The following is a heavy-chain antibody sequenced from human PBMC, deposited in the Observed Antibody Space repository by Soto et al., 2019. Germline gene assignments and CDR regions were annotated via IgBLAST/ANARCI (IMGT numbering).Heavy chain of an antibody. J-gene: IGHJ5*02. CDR1: GFTFGDYA. CDR3: AXXXVXXXGEWDWFDT. Sequence: QLLESGGGLVQPGGSLRVHCVASGFTFGDYAMSWVRQAPGRGLEWVSSIGGGGTDTYYAASVKGRFTISRDNSKXTLYLQXXNLRVEDTAVYYCAXXXVXXXGEWDWFDTWGQGTLVTVSS. D-gene: IGHD3-10*01. CDR2: IGGGGTDT. V-gene: IGHV3-23*01.